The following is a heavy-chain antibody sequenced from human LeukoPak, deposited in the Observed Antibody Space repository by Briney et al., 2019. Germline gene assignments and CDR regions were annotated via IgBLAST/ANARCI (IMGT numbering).Heavy chain of an antibody. D-gene: IGHD1-1*01. CDR2: IGTASDT. Sequence: GGSLRLFCAASGFTCNRFDMHWVRQPTGQGREWVSTIGTASDTYYPGSVEGRFTSSRDNAKNYLYLQINSLPAGDTAVYYCARGPTRGKYYYMDGWGRGTTVTVSS. CDR3: ARGPTRGKYYYMDG. CDR1: GFTCNRFD. J-gene: IGHJ6*03. V-gene: IGHV3-13*01.